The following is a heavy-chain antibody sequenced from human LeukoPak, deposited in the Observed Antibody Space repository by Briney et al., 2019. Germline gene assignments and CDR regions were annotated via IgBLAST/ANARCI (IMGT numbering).Heavy chain of an antibody. J-gene: IGHJ3*02. D-gene: IGHD3-10*01. Sequence: GGSLRLSCATSGFTFDDYSMHWVRQAPGEGLGVVSGISWNSGSIGYADSVKGRFTISRDNSKNTLYLQMNSLRAEDTAVYYCAKDRLYYYGSGTDAFDIWGQGTMVTVSS. CDR2: ISWNSGSI. CDR1: GFTFDDYS. CDR3: AKDRLYYYGSGTDAFDI. V-gene: IGHV3-9*01.